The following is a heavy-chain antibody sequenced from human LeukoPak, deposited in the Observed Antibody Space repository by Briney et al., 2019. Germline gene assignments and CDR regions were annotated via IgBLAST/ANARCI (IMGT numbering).Heavy chain of an antibody. Sequence: ASVKVSCKASGYTVTGYYMHWVRQAPGQGLEWMGWINPNSGGTNYAQKFQGRVTMTRDTSISTAYMELSRLRSDDTAVYYCARDDYVWGSYRPFDYWGQGTLVTVSS. V-gene: IGHV1-2*02. J-gene: IGHJ4*02. CDR1: GYTVTGYY. CDR3: ARDDYVWGSYRPFDY. CDR2: INPNSGGT. D-gene: IGHD3-16*01.